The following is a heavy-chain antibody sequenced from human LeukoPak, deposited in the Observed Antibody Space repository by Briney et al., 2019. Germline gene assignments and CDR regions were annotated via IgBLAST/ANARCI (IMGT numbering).Heavy chain of an antibody. V-gene: IGHV3-20*04. J-gene: IGHJ4*02. CDR2: ITWSGGST. D-gene: IGHD4-11*01. Sequence: PGGSLRLSCAASGFTFGDYGMNWVRQAPGKGLEWVSAITWSGGSTGYADSVKGRFTISRDNAKNSLYLQMNSLRAEDTALYYCAREGGATVYYFDYWGQGTLVTVSS. CDR1: GFTFGDYG. CDR3: AREGGATVYYFDY.